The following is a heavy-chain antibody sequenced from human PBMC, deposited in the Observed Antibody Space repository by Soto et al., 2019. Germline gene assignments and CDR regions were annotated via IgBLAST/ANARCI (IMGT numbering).Heavy chain of an antibody. CDR3: ARGRKRVRLVESGNYYYGMDV. Sequence: QVQLVQSGAEVKKPGSSVKVSCKASGGTFSSYAISWVRQAPGQGLEWMGGIIPIFGTANYAQKFQGRVTITADKSTSTAYMELSSLRSEDTAVYYCARGRKRVRLVESGNYYYGMDVWGQGTTVTVSS. V-gene: IGHV1-69*06. CDR2: IIPIFGTA. J-gene: IGHJ6*02. D-gene: IGHD3-16*01. CDR1: GGTFSSYA.